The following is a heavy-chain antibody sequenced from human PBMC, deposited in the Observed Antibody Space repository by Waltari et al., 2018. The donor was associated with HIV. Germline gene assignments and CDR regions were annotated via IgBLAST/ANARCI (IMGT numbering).Heavy chain of an antibody. CDR3: ARDFRSPKGDFDY. J-gene: IGHJ4*02. D-gene: IGHD3-16*01. V-gene: IGHV3-74*01. Sequence: EVQLVESGGGSVQPGGSLRLSCAASGFTFTSYWMHWVRQAPGKGLVWVSRINLDGGTTTYADSVKGRFTISRDNAKSTLYLQMSSLRAEDTAMYYCARDFRSPKGDFDYWGQGTLVSVSS. CDR1: GFTFTSYW. CDR2: INLDGGTT.